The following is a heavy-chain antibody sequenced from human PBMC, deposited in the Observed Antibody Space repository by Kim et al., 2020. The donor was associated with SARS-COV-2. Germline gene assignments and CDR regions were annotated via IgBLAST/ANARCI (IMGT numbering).Heavy chain of an antibody. CDR1: GFTFSSYA. CDR3: AKYYASGSRFFDY. Sequence: GGSLRLSCAASGFTFSSYAMTWVRQAPGKGLEWVSVIGGGGDTYYTESVKGRFTISTDKNTLHLQMNSLSADDTAKYYCAKYYASGSRFFDYWGQGTLVTVSS. D-gene: IGHD3-10*01. CDR2: IGGGGDT. J-gene: IGHJ4*02. V-gene: IGHV3-23*01.